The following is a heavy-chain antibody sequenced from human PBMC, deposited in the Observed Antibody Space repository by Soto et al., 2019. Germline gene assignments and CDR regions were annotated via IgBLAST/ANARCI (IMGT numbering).Heavy chain of an antibody. Sequence: GGSLRLSCTGSAFTFNSLSLHWVRQGPDKGLEWVAVVSFDGKVTYYADSVKGRFTVSRDNSKNTIYLQANSLRAEDTAVYYCAREPYGDSQYFDYWGQGT. V-gene: IGHV3-30*04. J-gene: IGHJ4*02. CDR2: VSFDGKVT. CDR3: AREPYGDSQYFDY. D-gene: IGHD2-21*02. CDR1: AFTFNSLS.